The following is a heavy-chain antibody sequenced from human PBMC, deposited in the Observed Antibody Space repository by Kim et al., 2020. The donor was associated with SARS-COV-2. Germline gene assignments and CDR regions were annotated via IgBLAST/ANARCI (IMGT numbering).Heavy chain of an antibody. V-gene: IGHV4-34*01. CDR1: GGSFSGYY. D-gene: IGHD3-10*01. Sequence: SETLSLTCAVYGGSFSGYYWSWIRQPPGKGLEWIGEINHSGSTNYNPSLKSRVTISVDTSKNQFSLKLSSVTAADTAVYYCAREDPVRGVISYWGQGTLVTVSS. CDR2: INHSGST. J-gene: IGHJ4*02. CDR3: AREDPVRGVISY.